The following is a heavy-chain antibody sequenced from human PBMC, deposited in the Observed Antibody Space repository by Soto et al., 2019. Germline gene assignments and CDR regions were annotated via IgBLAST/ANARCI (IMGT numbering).Heavy chain of an antibody. CDR1: GFTFSSSA. V-gene: IGHV3-23*01. J-gene: IGHJ6*02. CDR2: ISGSGFGI. Sequence: LRLSCATSGFTFSSSAMTWVRQAPGKGLEWVAGISGSGFGIYYADSVKGRFTISSDNFNNTLYLQMNSLRADDTAVYYCAKEQDPNYGEVIRGSCLDVWGQGTTVTVSS. CDR3: AKEQDPNYGEVIRGSCLDV. D-gene: IGHD3-3*01.